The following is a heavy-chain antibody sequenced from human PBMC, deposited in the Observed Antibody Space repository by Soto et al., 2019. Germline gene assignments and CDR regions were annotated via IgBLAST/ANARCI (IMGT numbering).Heavy chain of an antibody. V-gene: IGHV1-8*01. D-gene: IGHD2-2*01. CDR3: SDFVAVRAAKFHCVYFSVRYRSRYMDV. Sequence: ASVKVSCKASGYTFTSYDINWVRQATGQGLEWMGWMNPNSGNTGYAQKFQGRVTMTRNTSISTAYMELSSLRSEDTAVYYCSDFVAVRAAKFHCVYFSVRYRSRYMDVRGKGTTVTVSS. J-gene: IGHJ6*03. CDR1: GYTFTSYD. CDR2: MNPNSGNT.